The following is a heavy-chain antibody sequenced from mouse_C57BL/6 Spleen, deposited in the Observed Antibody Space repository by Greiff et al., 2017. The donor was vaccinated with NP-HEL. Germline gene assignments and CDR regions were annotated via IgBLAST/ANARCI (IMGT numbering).Heavy chain of an antibody. CDR3: AIDYGWYFDV. V-gene: IGHV3-6*01. J-gene: IGHJ1*03. CDR1: GYSITSGYY. CDR2: ISYDGSN. Sequence: EVKLQESGPGLVKPSQSLSLTCSVTGYSITSGYYWNWIRQFPGNKLEWMGYISYDGSNNYNPSLKNRISITRDTSKNQFFLKLNSVTTEDTATYYCAIDYGWYFDVWGTGTTVTVSS. D-gene: IGHD2-4*01.